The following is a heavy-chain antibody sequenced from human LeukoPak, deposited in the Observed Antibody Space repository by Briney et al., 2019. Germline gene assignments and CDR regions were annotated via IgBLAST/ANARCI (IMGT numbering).Heavy chain of an antibody. CDR1: EFTSSSYG. CDR3: AKGSSGWPGYYYYGMDV. D-gene: IGHD6-19*01. J-gene: IGHJ6*02. CDR2: IRYDGSNK. Sequence: HPGGSLRLSCAASEFTSSSYGMHWVRQAPGKGREGVELIRYDGSNKYYADSVKGRFTISRDNSKNTLYLQMNSLRAEDTALYYCAKGSSGWPGYYYYGMDVWGQGTTVTVSS. V-gene: IGHV3-30*02.